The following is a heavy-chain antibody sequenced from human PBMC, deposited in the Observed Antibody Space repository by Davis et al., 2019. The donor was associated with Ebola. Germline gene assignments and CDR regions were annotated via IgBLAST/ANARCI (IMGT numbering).Heavy chain of an antibody. CDR3: AREWFYAFDI. D-gene: IGHD3-22*01. V-gene: IGHV3-48*03. CDR2: ISSSGSTI. Sequence: GGSLRLSCAASGFTFSSYEMNWVRQAPGKGLEWVSYISSSGSTIYYADSVKGRFTISRDNAKNSLYLQMNSLRAEGTAVYYCAREWFYAFDIWGQGTMVTVSS. J-gene: IGHJ3*02. CDR1: GFTFSSYE.